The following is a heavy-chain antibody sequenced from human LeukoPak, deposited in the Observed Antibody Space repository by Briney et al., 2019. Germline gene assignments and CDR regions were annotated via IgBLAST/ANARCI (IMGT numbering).Heavy chain of an antibody. D-gene: IGHD3-10*01. J-gene: IGHJ4*02. CDR3: ARVPWSSVTILDY. CDR1: GFTFSNYA. V-gene: IGHV3-30*04. Sequence: PGGSLRLSCAASGFTFSNYAMHWVRQAPGKGLDWVAVVSFHGTDKFYADSVKGRFTISRDNSKNTLYLQMNSLIPEDTAVYYCARVPWSSVTILDYWGQGTLVTVSS. CDR2: VSFHGTDK.